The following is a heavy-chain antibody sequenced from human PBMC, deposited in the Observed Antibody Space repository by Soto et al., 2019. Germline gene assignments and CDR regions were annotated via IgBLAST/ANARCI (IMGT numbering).Heavy chain of an antibody. CDR2: MNPNSGHT. J-gene: IGHJ5*02. Sequence: QVQLVQSGAEVKKPGASVKVSCKASGYTFTSHDINWMRQTTGQGLEWMGRMNPNSGHTNSAQKLQGRGTMTSDTSINTAYMELTNLRSEYTAIYYCASDRSTTWGQGTLVTVSS. CDR3: ASDRSTT. V-gene: IGHV1-8*01. CDR1: GYTFTSHD. D-gene: IGHD2-2*01.